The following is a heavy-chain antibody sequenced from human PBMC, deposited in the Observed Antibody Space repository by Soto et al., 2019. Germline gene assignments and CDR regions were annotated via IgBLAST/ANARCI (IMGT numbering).Heavy chain of an antibody. CDR3: VRGRRYYYDSSGYYDSGSP. D-gene: IGHD3-22*01. V-gene: IGHV4-31*03. CDR1: GGSISSGGYY. CDR2: IYYSGST. Sequence: SETLSLTCTVSGGSISSGGYYWSWIRQHPGKGLEWIGYIYYSGSTYYNPSLKSRVTVSLDTSKNQFSLKLTSVTAADTAVYYCVRGRRYYYDSSGYYDSGSPWGQGTLVTVSS. J-gene: IGHJ5*02.